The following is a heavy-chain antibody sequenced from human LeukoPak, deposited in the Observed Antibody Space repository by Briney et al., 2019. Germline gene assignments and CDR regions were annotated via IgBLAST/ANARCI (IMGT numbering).Heavy chain of an antibody. D-gene: IGHD6-19*01. J-gene: IGHJ4*02. V-gene: IGHV3-9*03. Sequence: GRSLRLSCAASGFTFDDYAMHWVRQAPGKGLEWVSGISWNSGSMGYADSVKGRFTISRDNAKNSLYLQMNSLRAEDMALYYCATDSSGWYDFDYWGQGTLVTVSS. CDR2: ISWNSGSM. CDR3: ATDSSGWYDFDY. CDR1: GFTFDDYA.